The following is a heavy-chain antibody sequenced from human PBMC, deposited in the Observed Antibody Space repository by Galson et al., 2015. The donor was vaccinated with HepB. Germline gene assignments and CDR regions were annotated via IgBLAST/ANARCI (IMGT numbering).Heavy chain of an antibody. D-gene: IGHD3-22*01. Sequence: ALRLSCAASGFTFSNAWMSWVRQAPGKGLEWVGRIKSKTDGGTTDYAAPVKGRFTISRDDSKNTLYLQMNSLRAEDTAMYYCAKDFSSGYYAFDYWGRGTLVTVSS. CDR1: GFTFSNAW. J-gene: IGHJ4*02. V-gene: IGHV3-15*01. CDR3: AKDFSSGYYAFDY. CDR2: IKSKTDGGTT.